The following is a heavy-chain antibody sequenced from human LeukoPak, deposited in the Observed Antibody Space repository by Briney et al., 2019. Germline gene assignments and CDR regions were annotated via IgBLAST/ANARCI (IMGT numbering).Heavy chain of an antibody. V-gene: IGHV3-33*01. Sequence: GGSLRLSCAASGFASNTYAMHWVRQAPGQGLEWVALIWHDGSHKFYSNSVRGQFTISRDNSKNMVSLQMNNLRPEDTAVYYCARKIFGSGSYPDFWGQGTLVTVSS. J-gene: IGHJ4*02. D-gene: IGHD3-10*01. CDR3: ARKIFGSGSYPDF. CDR1: GFASNTYA. CDR2: IWHDGSHK.